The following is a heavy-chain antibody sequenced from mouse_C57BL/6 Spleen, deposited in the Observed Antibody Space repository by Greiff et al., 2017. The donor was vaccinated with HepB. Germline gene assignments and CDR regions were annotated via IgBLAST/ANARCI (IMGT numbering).Heavy chain of an antibody. CDR1: GFNIKDDY. V-gene: IGHV14-4*01. J-gene: IGHJ3*01. CDR2: IDPENGDT. Sequence: EVQLQQSGAELVRPGASVKLSCTASGFNIKDDYMHWVKQRPEQGLEWIGWIDPENGDTEYAAKFQGKATITADTSSNTAYLQLSSLTSEDTAVYYCTTGRRVAYWGQEALVTVSA. CDR3: TTGRRVAY.